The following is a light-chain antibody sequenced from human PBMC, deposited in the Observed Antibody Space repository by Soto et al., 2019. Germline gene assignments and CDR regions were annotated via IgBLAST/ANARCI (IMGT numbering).Light chain of an antibody. J-gene: IGKJ2*01. CDR2: DAS. V-gene: IGKV1-5*01. CDR1: QTISGW. CDR3: QQYKVYPYT. Sequence: DIQMTQSPSTLSASVGDTVTITCRASQTISGWLAWYQQRPGKAPNLLIFDASTLESGVPSRFSGSGSGTDFNLTISSLRPDDFATFYCQQYKVYPYTFGQGT.